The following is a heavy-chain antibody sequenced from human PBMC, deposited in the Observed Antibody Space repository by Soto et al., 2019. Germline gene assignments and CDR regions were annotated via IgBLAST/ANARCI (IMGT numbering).Heavy chain of an antibody. J-gene: IGHJ5*02. Sequence: GSLRLSCAACGFTFSNYWMHWVRQVPGKGLEWVSYINSDGSKTTYADSVKGRFTISRDNAKNTLFLQANSLRAEDTAVYYCTRGRYCTDASCYNSRFDPWGQGTLVTVSS. CDR3: TRGRYCTDASCYNSRFDP. CDR1: GFTFSNYW. V-gene: IGHV3-74*03. CDR2: INSDGSKT. D-gene: IGHD2-8*01.